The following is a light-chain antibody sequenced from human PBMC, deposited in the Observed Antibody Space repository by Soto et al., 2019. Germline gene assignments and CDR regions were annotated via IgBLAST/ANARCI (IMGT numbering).Light chain of an antibody. CDR1: HVIRDD. CDR2: GAS. CDR3: QQSYSNPRTI. J-gene: IGKJ5*01. V-gene: IGKV1-39*01. Sequence: IQMTQSPSYLSASVGKRVNITWRASHVIRDDLGWYQQKPGKAPQRLIYGASSLQCGVPSRFSGSGSGTDFTLTISSLHPEDFATYYCQQSYSNPRTIFGQGTRLENK.